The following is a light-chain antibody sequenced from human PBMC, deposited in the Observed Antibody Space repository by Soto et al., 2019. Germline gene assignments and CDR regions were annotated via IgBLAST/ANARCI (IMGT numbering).Light chain of an antibody. CDR1: SSDVGGYNY. J-gene: IGLJ1*01. CDR2: DVS. CDR3: SSYTSSSTRV. Sequence: QSALTQPASVSGSPGQSITISCTGASSDVGGYNYVSWYQQHPGKAPKLMIYDVSDRPSGVSNRFSGSKSGNTAYLTISGLQAEDEADYYCSSYTSSSTRVFGTGTKRTVL. V-gene: IGLV2-14*01.